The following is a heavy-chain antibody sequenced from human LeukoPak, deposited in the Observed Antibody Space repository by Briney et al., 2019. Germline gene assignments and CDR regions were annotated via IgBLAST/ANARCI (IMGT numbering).Heavy chain of an antibody. Sequence: ASVKVSCKASGYTFTSYYMHWVRQAPGQGLEWMGIINPSGGSTSYAQKFQGRVTMTRDMSTGTVYMELSSLRSEDTAVYYCAREGSWSGSVVDAFDIWGQGTMVTVSS. CDR3: AREGSWSGSVVDAFDI. J-gene: IGHJ3*02. CDR1: GYTFTSYY. D-gene: IGHD3-3*01. CDR2: INPSGGST. V-gene: IGHV1-46*01.